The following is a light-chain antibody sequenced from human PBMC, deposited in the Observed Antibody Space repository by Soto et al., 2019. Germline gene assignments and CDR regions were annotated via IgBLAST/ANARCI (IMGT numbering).Light chain of an antibody. Sequence: DVVMTQSPLSLPVTLGQPASISCRSSQSLVYSDGNTYLNWFQQRPGQSPRRLIYKVSTRVSGVPDRISGSGSGADFTLKISRVEAEDVGVYSCMQGAHWPPTFGQGTKVEIK. J-gene: IGKJ1*01. CDR2: KVS. V-gene: IGKV2-30*01. CDR3: MQGAHWPPT. CDR1: QSLVYSDGNTY.